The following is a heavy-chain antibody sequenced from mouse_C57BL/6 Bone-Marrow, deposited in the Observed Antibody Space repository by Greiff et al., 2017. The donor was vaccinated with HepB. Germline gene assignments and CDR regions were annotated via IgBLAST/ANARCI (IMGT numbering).Heavy chain of an antibody. CDR3: ARRDLFVY. CDR2: INSNDGTT. D-gene: IGHD3-3*01. CDR1: GFTFSLYG. Sequence: EVKVVESGGGLVQPGGSLKLSCAASGFTFSLYGMSWVRQTPDKRLELVASINSNDGTTYYADTIKGRFTITRDNAKNTLYRQMSSLKSEDTAMYYCARRDLFVYWGQGTLVTVSA. J-gene: IGHJ3*01. V-gene: IGHV5-6-3*01.